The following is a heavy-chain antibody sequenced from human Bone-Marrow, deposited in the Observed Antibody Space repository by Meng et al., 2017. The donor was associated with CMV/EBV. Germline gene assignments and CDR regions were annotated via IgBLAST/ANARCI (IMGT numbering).Heavy chain of an antibody. CDR1: GGTFSSYA. Sequence: SEKVSCKASGGTFSSYAISWVRQAPGQGLEWMGGIIPILGIANYAQKFQGRVTITADKSTSTAYMELSSLRSDDTAVYYCANLIDCSSPSCYFDYWGQGTLVTVSS. CDR3: ANLIDCSSPSCYFDY. V-gene: IGHV1-69*10. CDR2: IIPILGIA. D-gene: IGHD2-2*01. J-gene: IGHJ4*02.